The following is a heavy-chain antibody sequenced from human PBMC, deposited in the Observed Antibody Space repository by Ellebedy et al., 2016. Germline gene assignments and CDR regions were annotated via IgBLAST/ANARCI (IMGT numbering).Heavy chain of an antibody. D-gene: IGHD2-15*01. CDR2: ISGSAGTT. J-gene: IGHJ4*02. CDR1: GFTFSTST. CDR3: ARDCSGGSCYPGDY. Sequence: GGSLRLSCAASGFTFSTSTMSWVRQAPGKGLEWVSGISGSAGTTYYADSVKGRFTISRDNSKNTLYLQMNSLRAEDTAVYYCARDCSGGSCYPGDYWGQGTLVTVSS. V-gene: IGHV3-23*01.